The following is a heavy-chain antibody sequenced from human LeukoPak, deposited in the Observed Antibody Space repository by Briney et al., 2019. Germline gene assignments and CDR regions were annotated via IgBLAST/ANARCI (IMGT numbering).Heavy chain of an antibody. V-gene: IGHV3-74*01. Sequence: GGSLRLSCAASGFTFSSYWMHWVRQAPGKGLVWVSRINSDGSSTSYADSVKGRFTISRDNAKNTLYLQMNSLRAEDTAVYYCARDFRGYYGSGSLGGWGQETLVTVSS. D-gene: IGHD3-10*01. CDR2: INSDGSST. J-gene: IGHJ4*02. CDR1: GFTFSSYW. CDR3: ARDFRGYYGSGSLGG.